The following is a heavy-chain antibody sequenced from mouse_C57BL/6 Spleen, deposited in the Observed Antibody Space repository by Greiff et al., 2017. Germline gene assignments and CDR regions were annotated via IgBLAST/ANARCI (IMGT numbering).Heavy chain of an antibody. CDR3: ARTHYYSNYGYAMDY. V-gene: IGHV1-50*01. CDR2: IDPSDSYT. Sequence: QVQLQQPGAELVKPGASVKLSCKASGYTFTSYWMQWVKQRPGQGLEWIGEIDPSDSYTNYNQKFKGKATLTVDTSSSTAYMQLSSLTSEDSAVYYCARTHYYSNYGYAMDYWGQGTSVTVS. CDR1: GYTFTSYW. J-gene: IGHJ4*01. D-gene: IGHD2-5*01.